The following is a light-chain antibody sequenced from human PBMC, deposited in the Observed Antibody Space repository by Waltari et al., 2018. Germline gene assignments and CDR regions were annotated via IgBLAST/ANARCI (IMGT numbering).Light chain of an antibody. Sequence: DIQMTQSPSSLSASVGDRFTITCRASQDISNWLAWYQQKPGKAPKVLIYKASSLQSGVPSRFSGSGSGTDFTLTISSLQAEDFATYYCQQYNSVPFTFGPGTKLDIK. V-gene: IGKV1D-16*01. CDR1: QDISNW. CDR3: QQYNSVPFT. CDR2: KAS. J-gene: IGKJ3*01.